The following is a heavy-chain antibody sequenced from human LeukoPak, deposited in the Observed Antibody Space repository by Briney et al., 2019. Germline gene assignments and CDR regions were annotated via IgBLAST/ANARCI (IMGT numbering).Heavy chain of an antibody. CDR1: GFTFSSYG. V-gene: IGHV3-23*01. CDR2: ISGSGGST. J-gene: IGHJ1*01. D-gene: IGHD2/OR15-2a*01. Sequence: GGSLRLSCAASGFTFSSYGMSWVRQAPGKGLEWVSAISGSGGSTYYADSVKGRFTISRDNSKNTLYLQMNSLRSDDTAVYYCARSTTPNENEYFEHWGQGTLVTVSS. CDR3: ARSTTPNENEYFEH.